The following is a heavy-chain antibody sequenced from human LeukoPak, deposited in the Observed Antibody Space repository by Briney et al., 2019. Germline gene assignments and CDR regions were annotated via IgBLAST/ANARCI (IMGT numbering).Heavy chain of an antibody. Sequence: QPGRSLRLSCAASGFTFSSYGMHWVRQAPGKGLEWVAVISYDGSNKYYADSVKGRFTISRDNSKNTLYLQMNSLRAEDTAVYYCAKSLTGPKGYWGQGTLVTVSS. D-gene: IGHD7-27*01. CDR1: GFTFSSYG. J-gene: IGHJ4*02. CDR3: AKSLTGPKGY. V-gene: IGHV3-30*18. CDR2: ISYDGSNK.